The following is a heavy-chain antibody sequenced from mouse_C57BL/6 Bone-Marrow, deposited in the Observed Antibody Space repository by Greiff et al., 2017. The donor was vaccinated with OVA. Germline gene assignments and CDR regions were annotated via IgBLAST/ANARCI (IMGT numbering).Heavy chain of an antibody. CDR2: INPGSGGT. D-gene: IGHD2-10*02. CDR1: GYAFTNYL. Sequence: QVQLQQSGAELVRPGTSVKVSCKASGYAFTNYLIEWVKQRPGQGLEWIGVINPGSGGTNYNEKFKGKATLTADKSSSTAYMQLSSLTSEDSAVYFCAREGGTYGRMRYYAMDYWGQGTSVTVSS. V-gene: IGHV1-54*01. J-gene: IGHJ4*01. CDR3: AREGGTYGRMRYYAMDY.